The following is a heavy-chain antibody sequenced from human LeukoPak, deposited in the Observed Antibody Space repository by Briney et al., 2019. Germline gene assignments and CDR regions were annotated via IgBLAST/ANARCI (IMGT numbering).Heavy chain of an antibody. CDR3: VNGGSYLSR. V-gene: IGHV4-59*01. D-gene: IGHD3-10*01. CDR1: GGSIRN. J-gene: IGHJ4*02. CDR2: IYFTGTT. Sequence: PSETLSLTCTVSGGSIRNWSWIRQSPGEGLEGIGDIYFTGTTNNNPSLSRRRTISIDKSRNQFSLKLSSATAAYTAMYYCVNGGSYLSRWGQGALVTVSS.